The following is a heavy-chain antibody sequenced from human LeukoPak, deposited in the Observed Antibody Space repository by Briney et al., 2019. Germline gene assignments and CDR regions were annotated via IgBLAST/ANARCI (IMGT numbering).Heavy chain of an antibody. V-gene: IGHV3-30-3*01. CDR2: ISDDETSK. D-gene: IGHD6-19*01. Sequence: QPGGSLRLSCAASGFTFNSYSMHWVRQAPGKGLEWVTAISDDETSKFYAATVKCRFTISSYNSKNTLYLQMNSLRAEDTAVYYCSKVGQLWSEYSSGHDYWGQGTLVTVSS. CDR3: SKVGQLWSEYSSGHDY. J-gene: IGHJ4*02. CDR1: GFTFNSYS.